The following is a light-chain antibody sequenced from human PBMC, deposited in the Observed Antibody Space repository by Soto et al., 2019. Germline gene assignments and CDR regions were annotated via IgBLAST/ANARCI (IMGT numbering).Light chain of an antibody. CDR1: QSVSSSY. V-gene: IGKV3-15*01. J-gene: IGKJ1*01. CDR2: GAS. Sequence: EIVLTQSPATLSLSPGARDPLSCRASQSVSSSYLAWYQQKPGQAPRLLIHGASTRAPGFPARFSGSGSGTDFTLTISSLQSEDFAVYYCQQYNNWPWTFGQGTKV. CDR3: QQYNNWPWT.